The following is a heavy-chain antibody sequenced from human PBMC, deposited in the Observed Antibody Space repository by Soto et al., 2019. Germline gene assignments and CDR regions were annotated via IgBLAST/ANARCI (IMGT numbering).Heavy chain of an antibody. J-gene: IGHJ6*02. D-gene: IGHD2-21*02. CDR1: GGTFSNYA. CDR2: IIPILGTA. Sequence: SVKVSCKASGGTFSNYAISWVRQAPGQGLEWMGGIIPILGTANYAQKFQGRVTITADESTGTAYMELSSLRSEDTAVYYCARGVVVPAIPYYYYRMDVWGQGTTVTVSS. V-gene: IGHV1-69*01. CDR3: ARGVVVPAIPYYYYRMDV.